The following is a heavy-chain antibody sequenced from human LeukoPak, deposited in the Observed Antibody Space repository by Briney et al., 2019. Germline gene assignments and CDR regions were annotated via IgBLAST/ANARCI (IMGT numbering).Heavy chain of an antibody. Sequence: SETLSLTCAVSGGSISSSNWWNWVRQPPGKGLEWIGEIYLSGRTTYYNPSLKSRVTISVDTSKNQFSLKLSSVTAADTAVYYCARHTVLHIVGPTRWGQGTLVTVSS. J-gene: IGHJ4*02. CDR1: GGSISSSNW. V-gene: IGHV4-4*02. CDR3: ARHTVLHIVGPTR. CDR2: IYLSGRTT. D-gene: IGHD2-21*01.